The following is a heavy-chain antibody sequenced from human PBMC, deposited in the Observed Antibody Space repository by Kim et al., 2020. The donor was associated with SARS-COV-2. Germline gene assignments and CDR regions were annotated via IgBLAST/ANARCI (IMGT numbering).Heavy chain of an antibody. CDR1: GFTFSSYA. D-gene: IGHD2-2*01. CDR3: ASHPCSSTSCYAYYYMDV. V-gene: IGHV3-23*01. CDR2: ISGSGGST. J-gene: IGHJ6*03. Sequence: GGSLRLSCAASGFTFSSYAMSWVRQAPGKGLEWVSAISGSGGSTYYADSVKGRFTISRDNSKNTLYLQMNSLRAEDTAVYYCASHPCSSTSCYAYYYMDVWGKGTTVTVSS.